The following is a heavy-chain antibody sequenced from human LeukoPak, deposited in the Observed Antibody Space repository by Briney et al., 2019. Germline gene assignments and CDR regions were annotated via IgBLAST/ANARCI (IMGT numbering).Heavy chain of an antibody. CDR2: IYNDGST. CDR3: ARDRLGGLDL. J-gene: IGHJ5*02. CDR1: GFTVSSNY. Sequence: PGGSLRLSCAASGFTVSSNYMSWVRQAPGKGLEWVSVIYNDGSTYYADSVKGRFTISRDNSKNTLYLQMNSLRAEDTAVYYCARDRLGGLDLWGQGTLVTVSS. V-gene: IGHV3-53*01. D-gene: IGHD5-12*01.